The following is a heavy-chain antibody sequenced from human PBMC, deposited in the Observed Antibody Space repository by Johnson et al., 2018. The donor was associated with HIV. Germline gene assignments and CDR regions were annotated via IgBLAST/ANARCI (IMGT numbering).Heavy chain of an antibody. Sequence: QVQLVESGGGVVQPGRSLRLSCAASGFTFSSYAMHWVRQAPGKGLEWVAVISYDGSNKYYADSVKGRFTISRDNSKNTLYLQMNSLRAEDTAVYYCARGGIAATRHAFDIWGQGTLATVSS. V-gene: IGHV3-30-3*01. J-gene: IGHJ3*02. D-gene: IGHD6-13*01. CDR1: GFTFSSYA. CDR3: ARGGIAATRHAFDI. CDR2: ISYDGSNK.